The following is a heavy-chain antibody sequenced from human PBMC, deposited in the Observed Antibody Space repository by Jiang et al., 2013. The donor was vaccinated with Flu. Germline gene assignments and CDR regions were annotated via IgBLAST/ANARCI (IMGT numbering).Heavy chain of an antibody. D-gene: IGHD3-9*01. Sequence: GSGLVKPSETLSLTCTVSGGSISSSSYYWGWIRQPPGKGLEWIGSIYYSGSTYYNPSLKSRVTISVDTSKNQFSLKLSSVTAADTAVYYCARVNLTGYRYPYFDYWGQGTLVTVSS. CDR3: ARVNLTGYRYPYFDY. J-gene: IGHJ4*02. CDR1: GGSISSSSYY. CDR2: IYYSGST. V-gene: IGHV4-39*07.